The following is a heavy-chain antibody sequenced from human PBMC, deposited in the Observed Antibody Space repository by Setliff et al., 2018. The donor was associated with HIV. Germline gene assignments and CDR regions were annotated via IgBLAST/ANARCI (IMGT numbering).Heavy chain of an antibody. CDR2: ISSTGNTI. V-gene: IGHV3-11*01. CDR1: GFTFSDYY. CDR3: TTGEILPHFPY. Sequence: WVSLRLSCAASGFTFSDYYMNWIRRAPGKGLEWVSYISSTGNTIKYAASVRGRFTISRDNTRKSVYLEMNGLRAEDTAVYYCTTGEILPHFPYWGQGTLVTVSS. D-gene: IGHD3-10*01. J-gene: IGHJ4*02.